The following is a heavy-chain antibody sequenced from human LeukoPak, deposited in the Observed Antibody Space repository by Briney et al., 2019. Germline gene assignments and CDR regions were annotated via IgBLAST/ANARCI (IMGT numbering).Heavy chain of an antibody. J-gene: IGHJ4*02. CDR3: ARSPVGATGYFDY. CDR1: GYTFTGYY. Sequence: ASVEVSCKASGYTFTGYYMHWVRQAPGQGLEWMGRINPNSGGTNYAQKFQGRVTMTRDTSISTAYMELSRLRSDDTAVYYCARSPVGATGYFDYWGQGTLVAVSS. V-gene: IGHV1-2*06. CDR2: INPNSGGT. D-gene: IGHD1-26*01.